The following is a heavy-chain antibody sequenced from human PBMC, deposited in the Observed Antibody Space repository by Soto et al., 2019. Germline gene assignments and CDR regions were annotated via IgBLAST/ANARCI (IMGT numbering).Heavy chain of an antibody. CDR2: ISGSDGST. J-gene: IGHJ4*02. Sequence: GSLRLSCVASGFSFSSYAMSWVRQAPGKGLEWVSVISGSDGSTYYADSVKGRFTISRDNSKNTLYLQMNSLRAEDTAVYYCAKDRERDAWYEDYWGQGTLVIVSS. CDR3: AKDRERDAWYEDY. D-gene: IGHD6-13*01. V-gene: IGHV3-23*01. CDR1: GFSFSSYA.